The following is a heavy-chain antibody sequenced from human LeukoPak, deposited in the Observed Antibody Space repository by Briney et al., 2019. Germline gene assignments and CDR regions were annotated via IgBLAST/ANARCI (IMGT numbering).Heavy chain of an antibody. Sequence: GGSLRLSCAASGFTVSSNYMIWVRQPPGKGLEWVSSIFPSGGEIHYADSVRGRFTISRGNSKSTLSLQMNSLRAEDTAIYYCATYRQVLLPFESWGQGTLVTVSS. D-gene: IGHD2-8*02. CDR1: GFTVSSNY. J-gene: IGHJ4*02. CDR2: IFPSGGEI. CDR3: ATYRQVLLPFES. V-gene: IGHV3-53*01.